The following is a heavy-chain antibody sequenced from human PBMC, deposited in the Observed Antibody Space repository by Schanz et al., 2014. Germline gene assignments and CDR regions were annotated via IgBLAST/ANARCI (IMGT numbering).Heavy chain of an antibody. J-gene: IGHJ6*02. V-gene: IGHV3-33*06. Sequence: QAQLMESGGGVVQPGTSLILSCSVSGFSLNTYGIHWFRQPAGKGLEWVAVIWYDENNKYYADSVKGRFTMSRDNSKNTLYLQMNSLSADDTAVFYCAKGMGYCSGGTCYDYYYYGLDVWGQGTTVTVSS. D-gene: IGHD2-15*01. CDR2: IWYDENNK. CDR3: AKGMGYCSGGTCYDYYYYGLDV. CDR1: GFSLNTYG.